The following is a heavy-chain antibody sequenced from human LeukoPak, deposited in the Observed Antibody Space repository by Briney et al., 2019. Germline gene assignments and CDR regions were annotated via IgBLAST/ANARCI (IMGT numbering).Heavy chain of an antibody. CDR2: IIPSDGST. Sequence: EASVKVSCKASGYSFTRYFIHWVRQAPGQGLEWMGIIIPSDGSTSYAQKFQGRVTMTRDTSTSTVYMELSRLRSDDTAVYYCASDGIAAAGYDAFDIWGQGTMVTVSS. D-gene: IGHD6-13*01. CDR3: ASDGIAAAGYDAFDI. J-gene: IGHJ3*02. CDR1: GYSFTRYF. V-gene: IGHV1-46*01.